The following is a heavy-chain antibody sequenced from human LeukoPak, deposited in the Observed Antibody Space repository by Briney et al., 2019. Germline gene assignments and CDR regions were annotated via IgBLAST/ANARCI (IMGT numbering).Heavy chain of an antibody. D-gene: IGHD3-9*01. CDR2: INPNSGGT. V-gene: IGHV1-2*02. J-gene: IGHJ3*02. CDR1: GYTFTGYY. Sequence: ASVKVSCKASGYTFTGYYMHWVRQAPGQGLKWMGWINPNSGGTNYAQKFQGRVTMTRDTSISTAYMELSRLRSDDTAVYYCARVHYDILTGYSLYAFDIWGQGTMVTVSS. CDR3: ARVHYDILTGYSLYAFDI.